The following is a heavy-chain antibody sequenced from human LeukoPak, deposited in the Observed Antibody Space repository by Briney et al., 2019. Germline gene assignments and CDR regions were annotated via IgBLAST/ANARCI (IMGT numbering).Heavy chain of an antibody. V-gene: IGHV1-2*02. Sequence: ASVKVSCKVSGNTFIGYYMHWVRQAPGQGLEWMGWINPNSGGTGYAQKFQGRVTMTGDTSISTVYMELRRLISDDTAVYYCAREETRIAARPWYWGQGTLVTVSS. CDR3: AREETRIAARPWY. J-gene: IGHJ4*02. D-gene: IGHD6-6*01. CDR1: GNTFIGYY. CDR2: INPNSGGT.